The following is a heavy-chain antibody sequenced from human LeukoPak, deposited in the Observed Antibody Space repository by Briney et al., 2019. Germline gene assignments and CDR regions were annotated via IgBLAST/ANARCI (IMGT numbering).Heavy chain of an antibody. CDR3: ARGGVYYYGMDV. D-gene: IGHD3-10*01. CDR2: MNPNSGNT. CDR1: GYTFTSYD. V-gene: IGHV1-8*03. Sequence: ASVKVSCKASGYTFTSYDINWVRQATGQGLEWMGWMNPNSGNTGYAQKFQGRVTITRNTSISTAYMELSSLRAEDTAVYYCARGGVYYYGMDVWGQGTTVTVSS. J-gene: IGHJ6*02.